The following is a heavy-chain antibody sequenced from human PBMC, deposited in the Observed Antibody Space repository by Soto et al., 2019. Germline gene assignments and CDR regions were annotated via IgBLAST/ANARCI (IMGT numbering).Heavy chain of an antibody. D-gene: IGHD3-9*01. J-gene: IGHJ5*02. CDR1: GFSLSTSGVG. CDR2: IYWDDDK. V-gene: IGHV2-5*02. Sequence: ESGPTLVNPTQTLTLTCTFSGFSLSTSGVGVGWIRQPPGKALEWLALIYWDDDKRYSPSLKSRLTITKDTSKNQVVLTMTNMDPVDTATYYCAHSRWYYDILTGYAPPPNWFDPWGQGTLVTVSS. CDR3: AHSRWYYDILTGYAPPPNWFDP.